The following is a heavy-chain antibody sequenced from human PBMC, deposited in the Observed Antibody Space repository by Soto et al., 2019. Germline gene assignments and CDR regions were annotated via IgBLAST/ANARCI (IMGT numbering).Heavy chain of an antibody. CDR3: AAATTWNFHFPY. CDR1: GFTVSRHG. D-gene: IGHD1-7*01. V-gene: IGHV3-33*01. CDR2: IWYDGSNR. Sequence: QVQMVESGGGVVQPGGSPRLSCAASGFTVSRHGMHWVRQAPGTGLEWVAVIWYDGSNRYYADSVKGRFTISKDNSKNTLYLEMNTLRPEDTAIYYCAAATTWNFHFPYWGQGTQVTVSS. J-gene: IGHJ4*02.